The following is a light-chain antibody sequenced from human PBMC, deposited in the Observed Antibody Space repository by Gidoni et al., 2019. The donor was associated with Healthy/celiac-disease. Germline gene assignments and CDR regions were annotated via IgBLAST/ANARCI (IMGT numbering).Light chain of an antibody. J-gene: IGKJ1*01. Sequence: DIQRTQSPSSLSASVGDRVTITCRASQSISSYLNWYQQKPGKAPKLLIYAASSLQSRVPSRFSGSASATDFTLTISSLQPEDFATYYCQQSYSTLGTFGQGTKVEIK. CDR3: QQSYSTLGT. CDR2: AAS. V-gene: IGKV1-39*01. CDR1: QSISSY.